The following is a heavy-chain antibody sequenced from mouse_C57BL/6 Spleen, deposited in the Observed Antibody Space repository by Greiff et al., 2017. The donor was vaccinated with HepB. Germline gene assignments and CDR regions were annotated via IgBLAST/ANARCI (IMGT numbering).Heavy chain of an antibody. V-gene: IGHV5-4*01. Sequence: EVKVEESGGGLVKPGGSLKLSCAASGFTFSSYAMSWVRQTPEKRLEWVATISDGGSYTYYPDNVKGRFTISRDNAKNNLYLQMSHLKSEDTAMYYCARDRTGTGFDYWGQGTTLTVSS. CDR3: ARDRTGTGFDY. CDR1: GFTFSSYA. D-gene: IGHD4-1*01. J-gene: IGHJ2*01. CDR2: ISDGGSYT.